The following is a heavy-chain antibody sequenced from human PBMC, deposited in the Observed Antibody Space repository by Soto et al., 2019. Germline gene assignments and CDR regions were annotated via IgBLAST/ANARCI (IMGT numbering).Heavy chain of an antibody. CDR2: ISGDSRTI. CDR3: AASQAGGAMDL. CDR1: GFTFGTQA. V-gene: IGHV3-23*01. J-gene: IGHJ6*02. D-gene: IGHD2-2*01. Sequence: PGGSLRLSCGLSGFTFGTQAMRWVRQAPGKGLEWVSAISGDSRTIYYADSVKGRFTVSRDNSKKMVYLQMNSLRAEDTAIYYCAASQAGGAMDLWGQGTPVTGSS.